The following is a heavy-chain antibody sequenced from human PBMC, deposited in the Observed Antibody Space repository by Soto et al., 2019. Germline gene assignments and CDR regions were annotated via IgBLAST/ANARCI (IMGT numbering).Heavy chain of an antibody. V-gene: IGHV1-69*13. CDR3: AGGSSGSDFWSGYYGFDY. CDR2: IIPIFGTA. J-gene: IGHJ4*02. D-gene: IGHD3-3*01. Sequence: SVKVSCKASGGTFSSYAISWVRQAPGQGLEWMGGIIPIFGTANYAQQFQGRVTITADESTSTAYMELSSLRSEDTAVYYCAGGSSGSDFWSGYYGFDYWGQGTLVTVSS. CDR1: GGTFSSYA.